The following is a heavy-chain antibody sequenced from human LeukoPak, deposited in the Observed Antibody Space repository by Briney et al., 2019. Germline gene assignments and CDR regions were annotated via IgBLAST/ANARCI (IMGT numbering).Heavy chain of an antibody. D-gene: IGHD3-9*01. V-gene: IGHV1-2*02. J-gene: IGHJ6*03. CDR2: INPNSGGT. CDR1: GYTFTGYY. Sequence: ASVKVSCKASGYTFTGYYMHWVRQAPGQGLEWMGWINPNSGGTNYAQKFQGRVTMTRDTSISTAYMELSRLRSDDTAVYYCARDLSEKPLYPPLRYFDWLPRDYYYYYMDVWGKGTTVTISS. CDR3: ARDLSEKPLYPPLRYFDWLPRDYYYYYMDV.